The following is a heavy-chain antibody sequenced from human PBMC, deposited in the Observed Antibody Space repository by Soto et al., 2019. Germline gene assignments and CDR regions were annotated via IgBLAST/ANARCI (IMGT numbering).Heavy chain of an antibody. CDR1: GFTFSSYA. CDR2: ISGSGGST. V-gene: IGHV3-23*01. Sequence: GGSLRLSCAASGFTFSSYAMSWVRQAPGKGLEWVSAISGSGGSTYYADSVKGRFTISRDNSKNTLYLQMNSLRAEDTAVYYCAKPITIFGVVIGVIAFDIWGQGTMVTVSS. J-gene: IGHJ3*02. D-gene: IGHD3-3*01. CDR3: AKPITIFGVVIGVIAFDI.